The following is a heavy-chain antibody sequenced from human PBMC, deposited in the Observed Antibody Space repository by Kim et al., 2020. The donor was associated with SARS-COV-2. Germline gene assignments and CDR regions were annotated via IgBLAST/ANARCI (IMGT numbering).Heavy chain of an antibody. J-gene: IGHJ4*02. CDR1: GGSFSGYY. D-gene: IGHD3-10*01. CDR2: INHSGST. Sequence: SQTLSLTCAVYGGSFSGYYWSWICQPPGKGLEWIGEINHSGSTNYNPSLKSRVTISVDTSKNQFSLKLSSVTAADTAVYYCARGLGVRGKYDYWGQGTLVTVSS. V-gene: IGHV4-34*01. CDR3: ARGLGVRGKYDY.